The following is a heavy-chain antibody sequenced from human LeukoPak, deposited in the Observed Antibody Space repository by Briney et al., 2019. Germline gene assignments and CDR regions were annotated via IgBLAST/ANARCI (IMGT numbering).Heavy chain of an antibody. D-gene: IGHD3-9*01. CDR3: ARTYYDILTGYPLLFDY. CDR1: GGSISSYY. V-gene: IGHV4-59*01. J-gene: IGHJ4*02. Sequence: SETLSLTCTVSGGSISSYYWSWIRQPPGKGLEWIGYIYYSGSTNYNPSLKSRVTISVDTSKNQFSLKLSSVTAADTAVYYCARTYYDILTGYPLLFDYWGRGTLVTVSS. CDR2: IYYSGST.